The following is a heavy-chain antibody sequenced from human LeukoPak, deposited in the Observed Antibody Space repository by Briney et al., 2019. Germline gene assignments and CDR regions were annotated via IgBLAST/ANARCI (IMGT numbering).Heavy chain of an antibody. J-gene: IGHJ6*02. Sequence: ASVKVSCKVSGYTLTELSMHWVRQAPGKGLEWMGGFDPEDGETIYAQKFQGRVTMTEDTSTDTAYMELRSLRSDDTAVYYCARDYSTRGQYYYYYGMDVWGQGTTVTVSS. CDR1: GYTLTELS. V-gene: IGHV1-24*01. CDR3: ARDYSTRGQYYYYYGMDV. D-gene: IGHD4-4*01. CDR2: FDPEDGET.